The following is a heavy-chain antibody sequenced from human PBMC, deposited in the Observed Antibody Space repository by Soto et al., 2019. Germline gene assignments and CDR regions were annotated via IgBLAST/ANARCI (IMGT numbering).Heavy chain of an antibody. J-gene: IGHJ4*02. CDR1: GFTVSSNY. V-gene: IGHV3-53*02. D-gene: IGHD6-6*01. CDR2: IYSDATT. CDR3: AILSN. Sequence: EVQLVETGGGLIQPGGSLRLSCAASGFTVSSNYMNWVRQPPGKVLEWLSIIYSDATTYYADSVKGRFTISRDNFKNTLYLQMNNRRDEDTAVYYCAILSNWGQGTLVTVSS.